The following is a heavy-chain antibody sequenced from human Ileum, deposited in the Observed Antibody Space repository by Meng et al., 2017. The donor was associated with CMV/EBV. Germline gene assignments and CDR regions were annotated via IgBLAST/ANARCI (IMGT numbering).Heavy chain of an antibody. D-gene: IGHD1-26*01. CDR1: GYTFIGYY. Sequence: ASVKVSCKTSGYTFIGYYMHWVRQAPGQGLEWMGWINPNTHDTKFAQKFQGRVTLTRDTSISTAYMELSSLTSDDTAVYYCAREGSMSGSLDWGQGTLVTVSS. V-gene: IGHV1-2*02. CDR2: INPNTHDT. J-gene: IGHJ4*02. CDR3: AREGSMSGSLD.